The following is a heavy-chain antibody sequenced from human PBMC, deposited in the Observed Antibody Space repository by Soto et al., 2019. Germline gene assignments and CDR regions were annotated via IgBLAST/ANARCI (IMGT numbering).Heavy chain of an antibody. J-gene: IGHJ5*02. CDR3: ARELAVPIRFDP. CDR1: GGSISSYY. D-gene: IGHD4-4*01. Sequence: QVQLQESGPGLVKPSETLSLTCTVSGGSISSYYWSWIRQPPGKGLEWIGYIYYSGSTNYNPSLKSRVTISVDTSKNQFSLKLSSVTAADTAVYYCARELAVPIRFDPWGQGTLVTVSS. CDR2: IYYSGST. V-gene: IGHV4-59*01.